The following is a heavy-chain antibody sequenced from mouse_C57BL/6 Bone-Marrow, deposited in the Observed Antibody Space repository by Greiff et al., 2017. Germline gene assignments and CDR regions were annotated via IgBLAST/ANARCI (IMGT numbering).Heavy chain of an antibody. Sequence: DVQLQESGAELVRPGASVKLSCTASGFNIKDDYMHWVKQRPEQGLEWIGWIDPENGDTEYASKFQGKATITADTSSNTADLQLSSLTSEDTAVYYGTTWFYYDYAFFDYWGQGTTLTVSS. CDR3: TTWFYYDYAFFDY. J-gene: IGHJ2*01. D-gene: IGHD2-4*01. CDR2: IDPENGDT. CDR1: GFNIKDDY. V-gene: IGHV14-4*01.